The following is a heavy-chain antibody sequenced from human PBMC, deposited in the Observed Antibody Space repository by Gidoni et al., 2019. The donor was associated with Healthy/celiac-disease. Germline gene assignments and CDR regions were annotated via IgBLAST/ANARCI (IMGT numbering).Heavy chain of an antibody. Sequence: QLPLKQSGPTLVQPTQPLTLPCTFSVFSLSTSGVGVGWIRQPPGKALEWLALIYWNDDKRYSPSLKSRLTITKDTSKNQVVLTMTNMDPVDTATYYCAHTQGPDYGDYYFDYWGKGTLVTVS. CDR1: VFSLSTSGVG. CDR2: IYWNDDK. D-gene: IGHD4-17*01. CDR3: AHTQGPDYGDYYFDY. V-gene: IGHV2-5*01. J-gene: IGHJ4*02.